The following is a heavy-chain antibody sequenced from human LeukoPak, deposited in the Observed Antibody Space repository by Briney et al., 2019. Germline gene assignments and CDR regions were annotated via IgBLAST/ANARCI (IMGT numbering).Heavy chain of an antibody. J-gene: IGHJ3*02. D-gene: IGHD3-22*01. V-gene: IGHV4-59*08. Sequence: SETLSLTCAVYGGSFSSYYWSWIRQPPGKGLEWIGYIYYSGSTNYNPSLKSRVTISVDTSKNQFSLKLSSVTAADTAVYYCARHIPDSSGYSDAFDIWGQGTMVTVSS. CDR1: GGSFSSYY. CDR3: ARHIPDSSGYSDAFDI. CDR2: IYYSGST.